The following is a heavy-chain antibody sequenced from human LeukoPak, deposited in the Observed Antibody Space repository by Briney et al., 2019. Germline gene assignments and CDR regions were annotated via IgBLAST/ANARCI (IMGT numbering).Heavy chain of an antibody. Sequence: GGSLRLSCAASGFTFSSYAMHWVRQAPGKGLEWVAVISYDGSNKYYADSVKGRFTISRDNSKNTLYLQMNSLRAEDTAVYYCARAYYYEKTSADYWGRGTLVTVSS. V-gene: IGHV3-30-3*01. CDR2: ISYDGSNK. D-gene: IGHD3-22*01. CDR3: ARAYYYEKTSADY. CDR1: GFTFSSYA. J-gene: IGHJ4*02.